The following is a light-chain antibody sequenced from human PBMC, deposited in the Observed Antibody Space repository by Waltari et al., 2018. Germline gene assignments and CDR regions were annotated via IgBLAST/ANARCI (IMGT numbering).Light chain of an antibody. CDR2: GAS. J-gene: IGKJ1*01. CDR3: QHYVRLPAT. Sequence: EVVLTQSPGTLSLSPGERATLACRASQSVGTSLAGYQQKPGQAPRLLIYGASRRATGIPDRFSGSGSGTDFSLTISRLEPEDFAVYYCQHYVRLPATFGQGTKVEI. V-gene: IGKV3-20*01. CDR1: QSVGTS.